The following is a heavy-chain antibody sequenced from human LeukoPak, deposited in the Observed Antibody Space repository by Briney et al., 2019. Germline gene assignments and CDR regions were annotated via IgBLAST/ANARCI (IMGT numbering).Heavy chain of an antibody. CDR1: GFTFTNAW. CDR3: ARVTQWFGESDY. J-gene: IGHJ4*02. V-gene: IGHV4-34*01. CDR2: INHSGST. Sequence: PGGSLRLSCAAYGFTFTNAWMNWVRQHPGKGLEWIGEINHSGSTNYNPSLKSRVTISVDTSKNQFSLKLSSVTAADTAVYYCARVTQWFGESDYWGQGTLVTVSS. D-gene: IGHD3-10*01.